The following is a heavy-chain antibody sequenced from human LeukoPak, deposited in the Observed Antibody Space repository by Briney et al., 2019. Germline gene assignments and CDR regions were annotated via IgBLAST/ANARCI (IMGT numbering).Heavy chain of an antibody. CDR2: IGSSSGPI. J-gene: IGHJ3*02. D-gene: IGHD3-22*01. Sequence: GWSLRLSCAASGFIFSSYTMNWVRQAPGKGLEWVSYIGSSSGPIYYADSVKGRFTISRDNAKNSLYLQMNSLRAEDTAVYYCVRDHHRRHYDSQARDTFDIWGQGTMVTVSS. CDR1: GFIFSSYT. CDR3: VRDHHRRHYDSQARDTFDI. V-gene: IGHV3-48*01.